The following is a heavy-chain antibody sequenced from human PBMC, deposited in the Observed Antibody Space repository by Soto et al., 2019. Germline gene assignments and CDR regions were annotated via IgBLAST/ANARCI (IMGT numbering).Heavy chain of an antibody. D-gene: IGHD1-1*01. CDR2: IKSKTDGGTT. V-gene: IGHV3-15*07. CDR3: TTGVVYNWNADEPFDV. J-gene: IGHJ3*01. Sequence: PGGSLRLSCAAPGFSFTNAWMNWVRQAPGKGLEWVARIKSKTDGGTTDYAALVQGRFTISREDSENTLYLQMSSLKTEDTGVYYCTTGVVYNWNADEPFDVWGQGTMVTVSS. CDR1: GFSFTNAW.